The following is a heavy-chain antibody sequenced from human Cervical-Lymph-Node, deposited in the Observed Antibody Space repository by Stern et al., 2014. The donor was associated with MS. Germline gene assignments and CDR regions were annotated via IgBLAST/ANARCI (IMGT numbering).Heavy chain of an antibody. Sequence: VQLVESGAELKKPGSSVKVSCKASGGSFSTYAISWVRQAPGQGLEWMGGIVPIYGAASYEQKFQGSVLITADKSTSTAFLLVRSLRSEDTAVFYCAGSPSENGYAYYYYNMDVWGQGTAVTVAS. CDR3: AGSPSENGYAYYYYNMDV. CDR2: IVPIYGAA. CDR1: GGSFSTYA. J-gene: IGHJ6*02. V-gene: IGHV1-69*06. D-gene: IGHD3-16*01.